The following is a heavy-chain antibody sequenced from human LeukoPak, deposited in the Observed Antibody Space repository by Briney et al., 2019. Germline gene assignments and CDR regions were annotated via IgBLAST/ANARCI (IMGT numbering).Heavy chain of an antibody. J-gene: IGHJ4*02. D-gene: IGHD3-3*01. CDR1: GGSISSYY. CDR2: IYTSGST. V-gene: IGHV4-4*07. CDR3: AREVLRSLEWPYYFDY. Sequence: SETLSLTCTVSGGSISSYYWSWIRQPAGKGLEWIGRIYTSGSTNYNPSLKSRVTISVDKSKNQFSLKLSSVTAADTAVYYCAREVLRSLEWPYYFDYWGQGTLVTVSS.